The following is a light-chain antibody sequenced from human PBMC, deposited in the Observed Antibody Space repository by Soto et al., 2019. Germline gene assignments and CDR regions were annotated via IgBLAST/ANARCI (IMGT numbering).Light chain of an antibody. CDR2: KPS. J-gene: IGKJ1*01. V-gene: IGKV1-5*03. Sequence: DIQMTQSPSTLSASVEDRVTITCRASQSLDSWLAWYQQKPGKPPKLLIYKPSILEFGVPSRFSGSGSGTLFTLTNSCLQPDDFAISYCQRYHSFSTFGQGTKVEIK. CDR1: QSLDSW. CDR3: QRYHSFST.